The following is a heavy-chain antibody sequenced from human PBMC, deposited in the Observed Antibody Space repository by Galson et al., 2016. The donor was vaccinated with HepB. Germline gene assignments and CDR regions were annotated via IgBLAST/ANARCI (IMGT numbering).Heavy chain of an antibody. CDR2: IYHRGTT. V-gene: IGHV4-59*01. D-gene: IGHD3-10*01. CDR1: SGFISTYY. J-gene: IGHJ4*02. CDR3: AALLASGYGTGRLDY. Sequence: SETLSLTCTVSSGFISTYYWSWIRQPPGKGLEWLGYIYHRGTTNYNPSLKSRVTISIDTAKNQFSLQLSSVTAADTAVYYCAALLASGYGTGRLDYWGQGTLVAVSS.